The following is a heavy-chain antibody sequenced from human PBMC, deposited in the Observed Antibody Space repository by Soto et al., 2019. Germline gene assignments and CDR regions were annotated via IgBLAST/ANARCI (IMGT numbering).Heavy chain of an antibody. Sequence: QVQLVQSGAELKKPGSSVKVSCQVSGGTFSSFTINWVRQAPGQGLEWMGQIIPMFETVNNARKFQXRVXXXXXXXXXXXXXXXXXXXXXXTXVYYCAKNRRIAAAGDFDQWGQGTLITVXS. J-gene: IGHJ4*02. CDR3: AKNRRIAAAGDFDQ. CDR1: GGTFSSFT. V-gene: IGHV1-69*01. CDR2: IIPMFETV. D-gene: IGHD6-13*01.